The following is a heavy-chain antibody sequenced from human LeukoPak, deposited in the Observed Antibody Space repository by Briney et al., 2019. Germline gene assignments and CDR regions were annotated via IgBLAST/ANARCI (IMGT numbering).Heavy chain of an antibody. CDR1: GFTFSSYG. V-gene: IGHV3-30*18. CDR2: ISYDGSNK. Sequence: PGGSLRLSCAASGFTFSSYGMHWVRQAPGKGLEWVAVISYDGSNKYYADSVKGRFTISRDNSKNTLYLQMNSLRAEDTAVYYCAKDVHDYSNLLDYWGQGTLVTVSS. D-gene: IGHD4-11*01. J-gene: IGHJ4*02. CDR3: AKDVHDYSNLLDY.